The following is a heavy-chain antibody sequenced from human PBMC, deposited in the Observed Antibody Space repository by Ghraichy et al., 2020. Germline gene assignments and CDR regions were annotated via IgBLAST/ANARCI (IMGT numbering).Heavy chain of an antibody. J-gene: IGHJ4*02. CDR2: ISSSSSYI. D-gene: IGHD3-9*01. CDR1: GFTFSSYS. CDR3: ARDPGTYYDILTGYSAYFDY. Sequence: GGSLRLSCAASGFTFSSYSMNWVRQAPGKGLEWVSSISSSSSYIYYADSVKGRFTISRDNAKNSLYLQMNSLRAEDTAVYYCARDPGTYYDILTGYSAYFDYWGQGTLVTVSS. V-gene: IGHV3-21*01.